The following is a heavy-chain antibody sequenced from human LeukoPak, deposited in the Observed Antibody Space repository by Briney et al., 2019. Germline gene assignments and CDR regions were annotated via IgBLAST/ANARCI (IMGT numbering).Heavy chain of an antibody. J-gene: IGHJ2*01. Sequence: SETLSLTCKVSGGSISSSSYYWGWIRQPPGKGLEWIGSIYYSGNTYYNLSLKSRVTISVDTSKNQFSLKLGSVTAADTAVYYCARHKGATFDLWGRGTLVTVSS. V-gene: IGHV4-39*01. D-gene: IGHD4/OR15-4a*01. CDR2: IYYSGNT. CDR3: ARHKGATFDL. CDR1: GGSISSSSYY.